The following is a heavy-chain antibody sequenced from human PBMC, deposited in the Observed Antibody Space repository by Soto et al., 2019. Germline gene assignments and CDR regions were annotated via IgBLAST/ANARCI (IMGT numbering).Heavy chain of an antibody. V-gene: IGHV4-39*01. Sequence: PSETLSLTCNVSGGAISSSSYYWGWIRQPPGKGLEWIGSIYYSGSTYYNPSLKSRVTISVDTSKNQFSLKLSSVTAADTAVYYCARQGIAAAGTKRFDNWFDPWGQGTLVTVSS. CDR2: IYYSGST. CDR3: ARQGIAAAGTKRFDNWFDP. CDR1: GGAISSSSYY. J-gene: IGHJ5*02. D-gene: IGHD6-13*01.